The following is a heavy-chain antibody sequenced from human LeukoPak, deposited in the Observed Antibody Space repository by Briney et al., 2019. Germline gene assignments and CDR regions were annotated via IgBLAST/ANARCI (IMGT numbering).Heavy chain of an antibody. J-gene: IGHJ4*02. CDR2: IHNSGTT. Sequence: PSETLSLTCTVSGGSICTYYWSWIRQSPGRGLEWIGYIHNSGTTNYNPSLKSRVTFSVDTSNNQFSLKLSSVTAADTAVYYCARNGRLQSVDYWGPGTLVTVSS. V-gene: IGHV4-59*01. D-gene: IGHD5-24*01. CDR1: GGSICTYY. CDR3: ARNGRLQSVDY.